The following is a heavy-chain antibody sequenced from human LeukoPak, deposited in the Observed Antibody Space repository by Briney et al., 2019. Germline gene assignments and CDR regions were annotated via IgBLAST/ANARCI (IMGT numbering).Heavy chain of an antibody. V-gene: IGHV3-66*01. CDR1: GFTVSSNY. J-gene: IGHJ4*02. CDR3: ARGNGGAAAVHGDY. Sequence: GGSLRLSCAASGFTVSSNYMSWVRQAPGKGLEWVSVIYSGGSTYYADSVKGRFTISRDNSKNTLYLQMNSLGAEDTAVYYCARGNGGAAAVHGDYWGQGTLVTVSS. CDR2: IYSGGST. D-gene: IGHD6-13*01.